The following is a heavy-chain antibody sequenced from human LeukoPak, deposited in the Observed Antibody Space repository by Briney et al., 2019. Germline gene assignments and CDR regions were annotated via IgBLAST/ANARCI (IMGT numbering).Heavy chain of an antibody. D-gene: IGHD3-10*01. CDR3: AITMVRGVIGGWFDR. CDR1: GGTFSSYA. V-gene: IGHV1-69*01. Sequence: ASVKVSCKASGGTFSSYAISWVRQAPGQGLEWVGGIIPIFGTANYAQKFQGRVTITGDESTSTAYMELSSLRSEDTAVYYCAITMVRGVIGGWFDRWGQGTLVTVSS. CDR2: IIPIFGTA. J-gene: IGHJ5*02.